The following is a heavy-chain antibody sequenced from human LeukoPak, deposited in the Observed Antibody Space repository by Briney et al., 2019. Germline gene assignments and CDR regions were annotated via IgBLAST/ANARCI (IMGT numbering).Heavy chain of an antibody. D-gene: IGHD1-26*01. CDR2: VSAYNGKT. V-gene: IGHV1-18*01. Sequence: ASVKVSCKASGYTFTSSYINWVRQAPGQGLEWMGRVSAYNGKTSYVQNFQGRVTMTTDSSTNTAYMDLTSLTSDDTAVYYCARGGTYYPCIDYWGQGTLVTVSS. CDR1: GYTFTSSY. J-gene: IGHJ4*02. CDR3: ARGGTYYPCIDY.